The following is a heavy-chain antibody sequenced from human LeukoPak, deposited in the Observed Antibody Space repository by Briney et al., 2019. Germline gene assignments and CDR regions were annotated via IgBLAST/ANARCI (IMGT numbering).Heavy chain of an antibody. Sequence: GGSLRLSCAASRFVFGAYWMTWVRQAPGKGLEWVASINQDGSEEYYVDSMRGRFTISRDNTKNSVYLQTNSLRAEDTAVYYCARGAPGLTPYYFDYWGQGTLVTVSS. J-gene: IGHJ4*02. V-gene: IGHV3-7*01. D-gene: IGHD1-14*01. CDR1: RFVFGAYW. CDR2: INQDGSEE. CDR3: ARGAPGLTPYYFDY.